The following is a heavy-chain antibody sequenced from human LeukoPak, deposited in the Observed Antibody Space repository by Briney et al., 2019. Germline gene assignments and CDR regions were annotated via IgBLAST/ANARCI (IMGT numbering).Heavy chain of an antibody. CDR3: ARDVASDSSLDY. CDR1: GYTFTGYY. Sequence: ASVKVSCKASGYTFTGYYVHWVRQAPGQGLEWMGWINPNSGGTNYAQKFQGRVTMTRETSISTAYMELSSLRSDDTAVYYCARDVASDSSLDYWGQGILVTVSS. D-gene: IGHD6-13*01. CDR2: INPNSGGT. V-gene: IGHV1-2*02. J-gene: IGHJ4*02.